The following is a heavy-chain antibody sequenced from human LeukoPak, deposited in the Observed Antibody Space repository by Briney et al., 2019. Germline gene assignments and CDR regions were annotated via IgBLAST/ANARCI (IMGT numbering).Heavy chain of an antibody. J-gene: IGHJ4*02. Sequence: SETLSLTCAVYGGSFSGYYWSWIRQPPGKGLEWIGEINHSGSTNYNPSLKSRVTISVDTSKNQFSLKLSSVTAADTAVYYCARQRAGYYLPQFDYWGQGTLVTVSS. V-gene: IGHV4-34*01. CDR3: ARQRAGYYLPQFDY. CDR1: GGSFSGYY. CDR2: INHSGST. D-gene: IGHD3-10*02.